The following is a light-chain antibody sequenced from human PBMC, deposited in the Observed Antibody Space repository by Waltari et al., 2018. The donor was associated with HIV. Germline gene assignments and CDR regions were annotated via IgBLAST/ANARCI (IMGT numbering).Light chain of an antibody. CDR2: LGI. Sequence: EIVMTQSPLSLPVTLGEPASISCRPSQSRFHRSGYNSLDWYLQKLGQSPQLLIYLGINLASGVPDRFSGSASGTDFILQISRVEAEDVGVYYCMQALQTPHTFGQGTKLEI. V-gene: IGKV2-28*01. CDR1: QSRFHRSGYNS. J-gene: IGKJ2*01. CDR3: MQALQTPHT.